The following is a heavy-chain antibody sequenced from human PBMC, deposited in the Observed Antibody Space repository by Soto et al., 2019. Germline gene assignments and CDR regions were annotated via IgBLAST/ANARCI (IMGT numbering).Heavy chain of an antibody. CDR3: ARDRVVTTGKNYYGMDV. CDR2: IYSGGST. Sequence: EVQLVESGGGLIQPGGSLRLSCAASGFTVSSNYMSWVRQAPGKGLEWVSVIYSGGSTYYADSVKGRFTISRDNSKNTVYLQMNSLRAEDTAVYYCARDRVVTTGKNYYGMDVWGQGTTVTVSS. V-gene: IGHV3-53*01. CDR1: GFTVSSNY. J-gene: IGHJ6*02. D-gene: IGHD4-4*01.